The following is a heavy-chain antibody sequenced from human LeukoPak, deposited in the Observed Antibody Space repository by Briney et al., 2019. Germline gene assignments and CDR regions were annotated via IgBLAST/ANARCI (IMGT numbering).Heavy chain of an antibody. Sequence: HSGGSLRLSCAASGFPFSSYAMSWVRRAPGKGLEWVSAISGSGGSTYYADSVKGRFTIPRDNSKNTLYLQMNSMRAEDTSVYYCAKAPYSSVPRSGWFDPWGQGTLVTVSS. CDR3: AKAPYSSVPRSGWFDP. CDR2: ISGSGGST. CDR1: GFPFSSYA. J-gene: IGHJ5*02. V-gene: IGHV3-23*01. D-gene: IGHD2-15*01.